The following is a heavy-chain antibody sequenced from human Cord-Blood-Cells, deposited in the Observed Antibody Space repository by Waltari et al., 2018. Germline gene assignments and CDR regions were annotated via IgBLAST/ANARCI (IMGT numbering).Heavy chain of an antibody. CDR2: MSGSGGST. CDR1: GFTFSRYA. D-gene: IGHD3-3*01. J-gene: IGHJ3*02. Sequence: EVQLVESGGGLVQPGGSLRLSCAASGFTFSRYAMSWVHPAPGKGLGWVSAMSGSGGSTYYADSVKGRFTISRDNSKNTLYLQMNSLRAEDTAVYYCAKEAGYDFWSGYSPDAFDIWGQGTMVTVSS. V-gene: IGHV3-23*04. CDR3: AKEAGYDFWSGYSPDAFDI.